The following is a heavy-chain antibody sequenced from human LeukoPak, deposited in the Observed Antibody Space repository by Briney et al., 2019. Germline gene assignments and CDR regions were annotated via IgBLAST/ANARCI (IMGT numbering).Heavy chain of an antibody. CDR2: ISSDGSTI. CDR3: ASEGKPRR. J-gene: IGHJ4*01. Sequence: PGGSLRLSCAAYLLPFSDYYMAWIRQAPGKGLECISFISSDGSTIYYADSVKGRFTISSDNAKNSLYLQMNSLRAEDTAVYYCASEGKPRRWGPGTLVTVSS. CDR1: LLPFSDYY. V-gene: IGHV3-11*01.